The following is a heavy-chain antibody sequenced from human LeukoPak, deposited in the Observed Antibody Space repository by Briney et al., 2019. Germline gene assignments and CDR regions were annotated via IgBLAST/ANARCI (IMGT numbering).Heavy chain of an antibody. Sequence: SETLSLTCTVSGDSIRNYYWNWIRQPPGKGLEWIGYISYIGSTNYNPSLDSRVTISLDTSKNHFSLKLRSVTAADTAVYYCASSYTSDWSYYFHYWGQGAMVTVSS. CDR3: ASSYTSDWSYYFHY. V-gene: IGHV4-59*08. CDR1: GDSIRNYY. J-gene: IGHJ4*02. D-gene: IGHD6-19*01. CDR2: ISYIGST.